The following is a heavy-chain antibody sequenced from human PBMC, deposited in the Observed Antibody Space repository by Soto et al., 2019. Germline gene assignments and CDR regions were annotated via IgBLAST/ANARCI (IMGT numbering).Heavy chain of an antibody. D-gene: IGHD3-10*01. CDR1: GGSIGGVGYS. CDR3: ARAQFYSGSGNFNNLMFDA. Sequence: QLQLQESGSGLVKPSQTLSLTCAVSGGSIGGVGYSWRWIRQPPGGGLEWLGYIYHSGTFLKSPSLKTRLTLSLDMSSNQFSLTLNSMTAADTAVYYCARAQFYSGSGNFNNLMFDAWGPGIQVTVSS. J-gene: IGHJ5*02. CDR2: IYHSGTF. V-gene: IGHV4-30-2*01.